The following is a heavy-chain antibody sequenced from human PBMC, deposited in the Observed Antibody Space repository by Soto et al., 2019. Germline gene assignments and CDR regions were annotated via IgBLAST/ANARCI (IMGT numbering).Heavy chain of an antibody. Sequence: GGSLRLSCAASGFTFSSYAMHWVRQAPGKGLEWVAVISYDGSNKYYADSVKGRFTISRDNSKNTLYLQMNSLGAEDTAVYYCARDSTIAAAGNVNWFDPWGQGTLVTVSS. V-gene: IGHV3-30-3*01. CDR3: ARDSTIAAAGNVNWFDP. CDR1: GFTFSSYA. D-gene: IGHD6-13*01. J-gene: IGHJ5*02. CDR2: ISYDGSNK.